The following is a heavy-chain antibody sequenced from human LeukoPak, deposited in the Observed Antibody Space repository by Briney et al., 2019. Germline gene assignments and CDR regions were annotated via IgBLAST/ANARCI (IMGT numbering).Heavy chain of an antibody. J-gene: IGHJ5*02. D-gene: IGHD2-2*01. CDR3: ARGGVVVVPAAIPTNWFDP. CDR1: GFTFSSYW. CDR2: IKQDGSEK. Sequence: GGSLRLSCAASGFTFSSYWMSWVRQAPGKGLEWVANIKQDGSEKCYVDSVKGRFTISRDNAKNSLYLQMNSLRAEDTAVYYCARGGVVVVPAAIPTNWFDPWGQGTLVTVSS. V-gene: IGHV3-7*04.